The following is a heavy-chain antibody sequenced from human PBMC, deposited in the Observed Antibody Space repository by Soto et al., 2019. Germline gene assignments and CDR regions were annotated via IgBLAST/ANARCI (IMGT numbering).Heavy chain of an antibody. Sequence: SETLSLTCAVSGGSISSGGYSWTWIRQPPGKGLEWIGYIYHSGSTYYNPSLKRRVTISVDRSKNQFSLKLSSVTAADTAVYYCARAATIRNYFDSWGKAPLVT. V-gene: IGHV4-30-2*01. J-gene: IGHJ4*02. CDR2: IYHSGST. CDR1: GGSISSGGYS. CDR3: ARAATIRNYFDS. D-gene: IGHD5-12*01.